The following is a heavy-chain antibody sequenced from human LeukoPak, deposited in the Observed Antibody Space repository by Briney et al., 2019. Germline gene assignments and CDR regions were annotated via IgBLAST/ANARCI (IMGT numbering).Heavy chain of an antibody. Sequence: SETLSLTCAVYGGSFSGYYWSWSRQPPGKGLEGIGEINHIGSTNYNPSLKSRVTISVDTSKNQFSLKLSSVTAGDTAVYYCARGRRSGMVRGVPAYDPWGQGTLVTVSS. CDR2: INHIGST. CDR3: ARGRRSGMVRGVPAYDP. CDR1: GGSFSGYY. V-gene: IGHV4-34*01. J-gene: IGHJ5*02. D-gene: IGHD3-10*01.